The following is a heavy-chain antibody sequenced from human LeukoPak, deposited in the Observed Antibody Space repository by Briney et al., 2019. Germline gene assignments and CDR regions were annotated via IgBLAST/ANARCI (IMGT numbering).Heavy chain of an antibody. J-gene: IGHJ5*02. V-gene: IGHV3-33*01. CDR1: GFTFSTYV. D-gene: IGHD4-17*01. Sequence: GGSLRLSCAASGFTFSTYVMHWVRQAPGKELEWVALIWYDENNEYYADSVKGRFTVSRDNSRSMMYLQMNSLRAEDTAVYYCARSPEPFDYGPYNWFDPWGQGTRVTVSS. CDR3: ARSPEPFDYGPYNWFDP. CDR2: IWYDENNE.